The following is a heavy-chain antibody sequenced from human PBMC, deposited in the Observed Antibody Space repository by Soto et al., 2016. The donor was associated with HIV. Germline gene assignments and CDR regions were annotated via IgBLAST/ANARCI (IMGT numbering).Heavy chain of an antibody. CDR3: ARDLGKKVDHVWGSYRNYFDY. J-gene: IGHJ4*02. V-gene: IGHV1-18*01. CDR2: ISAYNGNT. CDR1: GYTFTTYG. Sequence: QVQLVQSGTEVKKPGASVKVSCKASGYTFTTYGISWVRQAPGQGLEWMGWISAYNGNTNYAQKLQGRVTMTTDTSTSTAYMELRSLRSDDTAVYYCARDLGKKVDHVWGSYRNYFDYWGQGTLVTVSS. D-gene: IGHD3-16*02.